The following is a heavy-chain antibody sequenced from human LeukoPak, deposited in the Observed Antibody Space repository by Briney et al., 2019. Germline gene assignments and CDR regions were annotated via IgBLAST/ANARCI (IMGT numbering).Heavy chain of an antibody. CDR1: GGSISSYY. CDR2: IYYSGST. CDR3: VREGSYGYVGLFDY. J-gene: IGHJ4*02. V-gene: IGHV4-59*01. D-gene: IGHD5-18*01. Sequence: SETLSLTCTVSGGSISSYYWSWIRQPPGKGLEWIGYIYYSGSTNYNPSLKSRVTISVDTSKNQFSLKLSSVTAADTAVYYCVREGSYGYVGLFDYWGQGTLVTVSS.